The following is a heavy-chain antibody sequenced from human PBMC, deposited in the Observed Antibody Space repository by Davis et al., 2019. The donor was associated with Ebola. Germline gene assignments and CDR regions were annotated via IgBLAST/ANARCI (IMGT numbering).Heavy chain of an antibody. CDR1: GYTFTGYY. CDR2: ISAYNGNT. V-gene: IGHV1-18*04. Sequence: GESLKISCAASGYTFTGYYMHWVRQAPGQGLEWMGWISAYNGNTNYAQKLQGRVTMTTDTSTSTAYMELRSLRSDDTAVYYCARTRPHYGDLRGDYWGQGTLVTVSS. D-gene: IGHD4-17*01. CDR3: ARTRPHYGDLRGDY. J-gene: IGHJ4*02.